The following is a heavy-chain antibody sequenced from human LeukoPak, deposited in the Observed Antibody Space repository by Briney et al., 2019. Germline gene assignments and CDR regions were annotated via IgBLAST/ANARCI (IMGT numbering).Heavy chain of an antibody. D-gene: IGHD6-13*01. CDR2: ISYDGSSK. J-gene: IGHJ4*02. CDR3: AKDRSSAKDY. V-gene: IGHV3-30*18. CDR1: GFTFSSYG. Sequence: GGSLRLSCAASGFTFSSYGMHWVRQAPGKGLEWVAVISYDGSSKYYADSVKGRFTISRDNSKNTLYLQMNSLRAEDTAVYYCAKDRSSAKDYWGQGTLVTVSS.